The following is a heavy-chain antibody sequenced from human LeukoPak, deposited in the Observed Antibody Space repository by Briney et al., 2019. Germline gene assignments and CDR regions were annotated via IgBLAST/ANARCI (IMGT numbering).Heavy chain of an antibody. D-gene: IGHD1-26*01. Sequence: PSETLSLTCAVYGGSFSGYYWSWIRQSPGKGLEWIGWSYHRGSTSYNPSLKSRVTISVDTSKNQFSLKLSSVTAADTAVYYCARGPPPSGSSDKGKEFDYWGQGTLVTVSS. CDR2: SYHRGST. CDR1: GGSFSGYY. CDR3: ARGPPPSGSSDKGKEFDY. J-gene: IGHJ4*02. V-gene: IGHV4-59*12.